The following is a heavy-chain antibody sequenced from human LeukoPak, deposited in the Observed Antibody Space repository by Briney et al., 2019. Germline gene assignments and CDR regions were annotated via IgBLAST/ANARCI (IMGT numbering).Heavy chain of an antibody. J-gene: IGHJ4*02. CDR1: GFIFSGYF. Sequence: GGSLRLSCAASGFIFSGYFMSWVRQTPGKGREGVASIKHDGTEKYYVDSVKGRFTISRDNARNSLYLQMNSLRAEDTAIYYCATDRGWRTGGYYLYYFEYWGQGTLVTVSS. V-gene: IGHV3-7*01. D-gene: IGHD2-8*02. CDR2: IKHDGTEK. CDR3: ATDRGWRTGGYYLYYFEY.